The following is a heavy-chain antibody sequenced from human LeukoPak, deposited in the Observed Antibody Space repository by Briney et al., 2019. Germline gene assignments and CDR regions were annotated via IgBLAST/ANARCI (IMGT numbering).Heavy chain of an antibody. V-gene: IGHV3-7*03. J-gene: IGHJ6*02. Sequence: GGSLRLSCAASGFSFSSYVMHWVRQVPGRGPEWVANVNRDGSETYYLDSVKGRFTISKDNAKNSLYLQMNSLRAEDTALYHCARNNGMDVWGQGTTVIVSS. CDR3: ARNNGMDV. CDR1: GFSFSSYV. CDR2: VNRDGSET.